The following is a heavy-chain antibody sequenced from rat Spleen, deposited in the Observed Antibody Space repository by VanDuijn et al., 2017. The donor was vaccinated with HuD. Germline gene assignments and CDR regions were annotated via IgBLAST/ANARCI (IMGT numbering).Heavy chain of an antibody. J-gene: IGHJ2*01. V-gene: IGHV5-22*01. Sequence: EVQLVETGGGLVQPGRSMKLSCAASGFTFSDYYMAWVRQAPKKGLEWVASISYEGTSTYYGDSVKGRFTISRDNAKSTLYLQMTSLRSEDTATYFCARHEDYGGYSRDYFGYWGQGVMVTVSS. CDR3: ARHEDYGGYSRDYFGY. CDR2: ISYEGTST. D-gene: IGHD1-11*01. CDR1: GFTFSDYY.